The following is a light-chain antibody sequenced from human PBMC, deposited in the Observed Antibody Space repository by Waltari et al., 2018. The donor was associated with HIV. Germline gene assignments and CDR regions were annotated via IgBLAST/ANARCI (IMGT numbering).Light chain of an antibody. CDR2: GAS. J-gene: IGKJ1*01. V-gene: IGKV3-20*01. CDR3: QQYGRSPWA. Sequence: EIVLTQSPGTLSLSPGERATLSCRASQSVSSSYLAWYQQKPGQAPRLLIYGASSRATGIPDRFTGSGSGTDFTLTISRLEPEDFAVYYFQQYGRSPWAFGQGTMVEIK. CDR1: QSVSSSY.